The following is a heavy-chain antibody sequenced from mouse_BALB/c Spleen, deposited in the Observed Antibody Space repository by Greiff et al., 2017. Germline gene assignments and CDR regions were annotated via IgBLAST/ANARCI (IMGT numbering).Heavy chain of an antibody. CDR1: GYSFTDYN. CDR3: ARSGYRYDVAWFAY. D-gene: IGHD2-14*01. Sequence: EVHLVESGPELVKPGASVKVSCKASGYSFTDYNMYWVKQSHGKSLEWIGYIDPYNGGTSYNQKFKGKATLTVDKSSSTAFMHLNSLTSEDSAVYYCARSGYRYDVAWFAYWGQGTLVTVSA. V-gene: IGHV1S135*01. CDR2: IDPYNGGT. J-gene: IGHJ3*01.